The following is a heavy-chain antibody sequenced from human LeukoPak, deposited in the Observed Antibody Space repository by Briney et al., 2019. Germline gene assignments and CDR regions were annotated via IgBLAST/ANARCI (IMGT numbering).Heavy chain of an antibody. J-gene: IGHJ4*02. CDR2: ISYDGSNK. V-gene: IGHV3-30*18. CDR3: AKEDEGTVTTPYFDY. Sequence: GRSLRLSCAASGFTFSSYGMHWVRQAPGKGLEWVAVISYDGSNKYYADSVKGRFTISRDNSKNTLYLQTNSLRAEDTAVYYCAKEDEGTVTTPYFDYWGQGTLVTVSS. CDR1: GFTFSSYG. D-gene: IGHD4-17*01.